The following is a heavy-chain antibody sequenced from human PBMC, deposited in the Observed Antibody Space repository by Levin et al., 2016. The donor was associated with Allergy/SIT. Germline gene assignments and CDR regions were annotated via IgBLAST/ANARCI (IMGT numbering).Heavy chain of an antibody. CDR1: GGTFSSYA. D-gene: IGHD1-26*01. J-gene: IGHJ4*02. CDR3: ARAVPVGATLTALDY. Sequence: SVKVSCKASGGTFSSYAISWVRQAPGQGLEWMGGIIPIFGTANYAQKFQGRVTITADESTSTAYMELSSLRSEDTAVYYCARAVPVGATLTALDYWGQGTLVNRLL. CDR2: IIPIFGTA. V-gene: IGHV1-69*13.